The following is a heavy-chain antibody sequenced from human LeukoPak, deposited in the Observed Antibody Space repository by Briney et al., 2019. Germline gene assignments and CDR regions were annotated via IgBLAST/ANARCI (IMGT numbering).Heavy chain of an antibody. V-gene: IGHV1-2*02. CDR2: INPNSGGT. J-gene: IGHJ4*02. CDR1: GYTFTGYY. Sequence: EASVKVSCKASGYTFTGYYMHWVRQAPGQGLEWMGWINPNSGGTNYAQKFQGRVTMTRDTSISTAYMELSRLRSDDTAVYYCARGNPWAARSLGYWGQGTLVTVSS. CDR3: ARGNPWAARSLGY. D-gene: IGHD6-6*01.